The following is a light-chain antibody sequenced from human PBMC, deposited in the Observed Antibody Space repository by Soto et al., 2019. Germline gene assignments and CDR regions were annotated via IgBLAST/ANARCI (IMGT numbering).Light chain of an antibody. J-gene: IGKJ4*01. CDR1: ESITGW. CDR2: ATA. CDR3: QQAMSFPLT. V-gene: IGKV1-12*01. Sequence: DTQMTQSPSSVSASVGDRVTITCRASESITGWLAWYQQKPGKAPKLLIYATASLQSGVPSRFSGSGSGTDFTLTFSSLQHEDFATYYCQQAMSFPLTFGGGTRVEIK.